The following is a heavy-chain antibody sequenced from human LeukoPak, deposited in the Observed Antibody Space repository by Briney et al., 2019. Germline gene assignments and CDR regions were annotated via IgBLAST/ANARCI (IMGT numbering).Heavy chain of an antibody. CDR3: ARGILLWLGDGLGKPHSYMAV. V-gene: IGHV4-34*01. CDR2: MNEFERT. CDR1: GGSFSGYY. J-gene: IGHJ6*03. Sequence: SXTLSLTCAVYGGSFSGYYWTWSRQTPGKGGEERGDMNEFERTNINAPLRRRVNISVDTSKKEFSLRLKCVAAADTAVYYCARGILLWLGDGLGKPHSYMAVWGEGTTVTVSS. D-gene: IGHD3-10*01.